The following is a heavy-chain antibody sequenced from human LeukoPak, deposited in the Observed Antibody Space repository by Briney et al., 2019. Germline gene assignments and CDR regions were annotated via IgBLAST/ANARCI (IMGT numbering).Heavy chain of an antibody. D-gene: IGHD2-15*01. Sequence: SESLSLTSAVSSYSISGGYYWGWIPRPPGRGREGIGSNYHGDTTSYSRSLKSRVTISVATSKNQFSLKLSSLTAADTAVYYCARALVLGYCSAYNCYPAWFDPWGQGTMVTVSS. J-gene: IGHJ5*02. CDR2: NYHGDTT. CDR3: ARALVLGYCSAYNCYPAWFDP. CDR1: SYSISGGYY. V-gene: IGHV4-38-2*01.